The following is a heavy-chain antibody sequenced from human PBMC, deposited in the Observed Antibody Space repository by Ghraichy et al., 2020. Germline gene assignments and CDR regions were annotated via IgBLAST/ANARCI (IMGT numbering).Heavy chain of an antibody. Sequence: SETLSLNCTVSGDSLNNYYWSWIRQGPGKGLEWIGSIYHNGRTKYNPSLKSRVTMSVDTSKNQFSLSLTSVTAADTAVFYCARDQEWRASSSGFDPWGQGTLVSVSP. CDR3: ARDQEWRASSSGFDP. D-gene: IGHD2-2*01. J-gene: IGHJ5*02. V-gene: IGHV4-59*01. CDR1: GDSLNNYY. CDR2: IYHNGRT.